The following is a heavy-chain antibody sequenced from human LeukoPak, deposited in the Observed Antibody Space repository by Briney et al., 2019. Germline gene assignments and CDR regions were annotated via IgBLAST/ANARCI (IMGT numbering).Heavy chain of an antibody. J-gene: IGHJ5*02. CDR1: GFTFTNYA. V-gene: IGHV3-23*01. Sequence: GGSLRLSCTASGFTFTNYAMTWVRQAPGKGLEWVSSISDAGDYTVYADSVKGRFTISRDNSKNTVYLQMSSLSAADTAVYYCARDSGLYTVAPLGYFSKSWGQGTLVIVSS. CDR2: ISDAGDYT. D-gene: IGHD5-12*01. CDR3: ARDSGLYTVAPLGYFSKS.